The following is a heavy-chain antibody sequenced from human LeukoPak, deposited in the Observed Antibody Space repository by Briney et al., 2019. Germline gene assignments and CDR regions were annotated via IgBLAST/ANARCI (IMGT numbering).Heavy chain of an antibody. D-gene: IGHD3-10*01. Sequence: PSQTLSLTCTVSGGSISSSSYYWGWIRQPPGKGLEWIGSIYYSGSTYYNPSLKSRVTISVDTSKNQFSLKLSSVTAADTAVYYCARHSGGHYGSEYYFDYWGQGTLVTVSS. CDR1: GGSISSSSYY. J-gene: IGHJ4*02. V-gene: IGHV4-39*01. CDR2: IYYSGST. CDR3: ARHSGGHYGSEYYFDY.